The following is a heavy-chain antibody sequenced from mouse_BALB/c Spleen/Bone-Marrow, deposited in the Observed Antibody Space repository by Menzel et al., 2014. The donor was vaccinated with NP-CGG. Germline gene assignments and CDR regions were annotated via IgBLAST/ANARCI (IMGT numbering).Heavy chain of an antibody. CDR1: GFTFSSYA. V-gene: IGHV5-9-1*01. D-gene: IGHD2-10*02. J-gene: IGHJ4*01. CDR2: ISSGGSYI. Sequence: EVMLVESGGGLVKPGGSLKLSCAASGFTFSSYAMSWVCQTPEKRLEWVATISSGGSYIYYPDSVKGRFTISRDNAKNTLYLQMSSLRSGDTAMYYCARRYGNYGAMDYWGQGTSVTVSS. CDR3: ARRYGNYGAMDY.